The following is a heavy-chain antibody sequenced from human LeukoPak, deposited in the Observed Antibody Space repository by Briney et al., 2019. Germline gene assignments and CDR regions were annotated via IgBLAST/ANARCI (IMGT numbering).Heavy chain of an antibody. J-gene: IGHJ6*04. Sequence: PGGSLRLSCTASGFTFGDYAISWVRQAPGKGLEWVGFIRSKDYGGTTDYAASVKGRFITSRDDSKSIAYLQMNSLKTEDTAVYYCTRDRWGGDYISRGMDVWGKGTTVTISS. D-gene: IGHD4-17*01. V-gene: IGHV3-49*04. CDR2: IRSKDYGGTT. CDR3: TRDRWGGDYISRGMDV. CDR1: GFTFGDYA.